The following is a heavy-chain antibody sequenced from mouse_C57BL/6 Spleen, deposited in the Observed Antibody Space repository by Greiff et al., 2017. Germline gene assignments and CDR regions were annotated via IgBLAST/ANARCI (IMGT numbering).Heavy chain of an antibody. CDR2: IHPNSGST. J-gene: IGHJ4*01. D-gene: IGHD1-1*01. V-gene: IGHV1-64*01. Sequence: QVQLQQPGAELVKPGASVKLSCKASGYTFTSYWMHWVKQRPGQGLEWIGMIHPNSGSTNYNEKFKSKATLTVDKSSSTDYMQLSSLTSEDSAVYYCAVITTVVDAMDYWGQGTSVTVSS. CDR1: GYTFTSYW. CDR3: AVITTVVDAMDY.